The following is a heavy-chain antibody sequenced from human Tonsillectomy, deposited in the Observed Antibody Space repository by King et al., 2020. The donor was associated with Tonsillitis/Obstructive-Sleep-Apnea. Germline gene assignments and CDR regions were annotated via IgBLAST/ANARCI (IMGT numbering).Heavy chain of an antibody. V-gene: IGHV3-30-3*01. CDR2: MSYDGGNT. D-gene: IGHD3-9*01. CDR1: GFIFSTYA. CDR3: AAGGVLAGYLPLFY. Sequence: VQLVESGGGVVQPGRSLRLSCAASGFIFSTYAMHWVRQAPGKGLEWVTVMSYDGGNTLYADSVKGRFTISRDSSKNTLYLQLNNLRPEDTAVYYCAAGGVLAGYLPLFYWGQGALVTVSS. J-gene: IGHJ4*02.